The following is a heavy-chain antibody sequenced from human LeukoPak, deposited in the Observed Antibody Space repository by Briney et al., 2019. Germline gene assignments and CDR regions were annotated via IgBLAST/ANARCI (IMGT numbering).Heavy chain of an antibody. CDR1: GFTFSSYA. Sequence: GGSLRLSCAASGFTFSSYAMSWVRQAPGKGLEWVSAISGSGGSTYYADSVKGRFTISRDNSKNTLYLQMNSLRAEDTAVYYCASGSIDYYYYMDVWGKGTTVTVSS. V-gene: IGHV3-23*01. D-gene: IGHD1-1*01. CDR2: ISGSGGST. CDR3: ASGSIDYYYYMDV. J-gene: IGHJ6*03.